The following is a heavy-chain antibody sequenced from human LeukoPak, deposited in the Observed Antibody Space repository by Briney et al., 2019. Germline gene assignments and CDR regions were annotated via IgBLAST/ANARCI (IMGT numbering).Heavy chain of an antibody. Sequence: AGTLRLSCAASGFTFSSYEMNWVRQAPWKGLEWVSYISSSGSTIYYADSVEGRFTISRDNAKNSLYLQMNSLRAEDTAVYYCARNLLLWFGEPRGGFDYWGQGTLVTVSS. CDR1: GFTFSSYE. CDR3: ARNLLLWFGEPRGGFDY. D-gene: IGHD3-10*01. CDR2: ISSSGSTI. J-gene: IGHJ4*02. V-gene: IGHV3-48*03.